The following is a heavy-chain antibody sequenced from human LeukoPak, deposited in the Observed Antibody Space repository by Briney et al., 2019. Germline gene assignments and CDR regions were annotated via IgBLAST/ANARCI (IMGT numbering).Heavy chain of an antibody. CDR3: ARGRNIEMTSMSGGSDF. CDR1: GYTFTDYY. CDR2: LNPNSGDT. J-gene: IGHJ4*02. D-gene: IGHD5-24*01. Sequence: ASVKVSCKASGYTFTDYYMHWVRQAPGQGLEWMGWLNPNSGDTNYAQKFQGRVSMTRDTSISTAYMDLSDLRSDDTAVYYCARGRNIEMTSMSGGSDFWGQGTLVTVSS. V-gene: IGHV1-2*02.